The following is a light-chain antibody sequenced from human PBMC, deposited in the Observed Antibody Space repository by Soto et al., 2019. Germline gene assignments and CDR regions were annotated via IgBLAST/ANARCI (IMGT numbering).Light chain of an antibody. CDR3: QTWGTGIQV. Sequence: QLVLTQSPSASASLGASVKLTCTLSSGHSNYAIAWHQQQPEKGPRYLMKLNSDGSHSKGDGIPDRFSGSSSGAERYLTISSLQSEDEADYYFQTWGTGIQVFGTGTKLTVL. CDR1: SGHSNYA. V-gene: IGLV4-69*01. J-gene: IGLJ1*01. CDR2: LNSDGSH.